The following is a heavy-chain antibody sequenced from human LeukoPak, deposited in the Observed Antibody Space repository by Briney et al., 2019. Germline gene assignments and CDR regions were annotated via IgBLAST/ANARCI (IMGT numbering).Heavy chain of an antibody. Sequence: PGGSLRLSCAASGFSFSSYEMNWVRQAPGKGLEWISYISNSGSTIYYADSVKGRFTISRDNAKNSLYLQMNSLRDDDTAVYYCARGYQWGFDYWGQGNLVIVSS. J-gene: IGHJ4*02. CDR1: GFSFSSYE. V-gene: IGHV3-48*03. CDR3: ARGYQWGFDY. D-gene: IGHD2-8*01. CDR2: ISNSGSTI.